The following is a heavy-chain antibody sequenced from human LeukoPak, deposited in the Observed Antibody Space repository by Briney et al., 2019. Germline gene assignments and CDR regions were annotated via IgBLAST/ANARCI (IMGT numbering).Heavy chain of an antibody. Sequence: PWASVKVSCKASGGTFSSYAISWVRRAPGQGLEWMGGIIPIFGTANYAQKFQGRVTITADESTSTAYMELSSLRSEDTAVYYCARAGSSWYGIDYWGQGTLVTVSS. CDR1: GGTFSSYA. CDR2: IIPIFGTA. CDR3: ARAGSSWYGIDY. D-gene: IGHD6-13*01. V-gene: IGHV1-69*13. J-gene: IGHJ4*02.